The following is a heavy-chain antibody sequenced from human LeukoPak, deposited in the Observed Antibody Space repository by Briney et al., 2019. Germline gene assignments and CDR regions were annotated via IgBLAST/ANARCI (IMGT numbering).Heavy chain of an antibody. V-gene: IGHV1-46*01. D-gene: IGHD1-1*01. CDR2: INPSGGDT. CDR1: GCTLISYF. J-gene: IGHJ4*02. Sequence: ASVKDSCKGSGCTLISYFINAVRQAPGQGLEWMGIINPSGGDTSYAQKFQGRVTMTRDTSTSTVYMELTSLRSEDTAVYYCARRQMPGGTTAAFDYWGQGTLVTVSS. CDR3: ARRQMPGGTTAAFDY.